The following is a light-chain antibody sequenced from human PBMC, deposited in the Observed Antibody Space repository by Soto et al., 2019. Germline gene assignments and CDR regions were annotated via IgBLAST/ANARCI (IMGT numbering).Light chain of an antibody. V-gene: IGKV3-11*01. CDR2: DAS. Sequence: EILLTQSPATLSLSPGERATLSCRASQSVSSYLAWYQQKPGQAPRLLIYDASNLPTGIPARFSGSGSGTDFTRTISSLEPEDFAVYYCQQRSNWPSGLTFGGGTKVEIK. CDR3: QQRSNWPSGLT. J-gene: IGKJ4*01. CDR1: QSVSSY.